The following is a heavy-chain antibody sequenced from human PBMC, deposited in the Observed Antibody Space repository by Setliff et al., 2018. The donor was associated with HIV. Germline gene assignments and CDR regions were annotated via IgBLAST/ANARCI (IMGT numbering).Heavy chain of an antibody. CDR3: ARDGCSGQRCYLFNWFDP. CDR1: GYSFINHA. J-gene: IGHJ5*02. D-gene: IGHD2-15*01. V-gene: IGHV1-3*01. Sequence: ASVKVSCKASGYSFINHAMHWVRQAPGQRLEWMGWINVGSGKTQYSQEFQGRVTITRDTSATTAYMELSSLTSEDTAVYYCARDGCSGQRCYLFNWFDPWGQGTLVPVPQ. CDR2: INVGSGKT.